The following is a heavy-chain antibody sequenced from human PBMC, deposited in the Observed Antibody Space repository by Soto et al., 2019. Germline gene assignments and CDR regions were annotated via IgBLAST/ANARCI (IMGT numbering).Heavy chain of an antibody. D-gene: IGHD3-16*01. V-gene: IGHV4-39*02. CDR3: ARDWGKSMFRMVISGIFDY. CDR2: VDSSGRR. Sequence: QLQLQESGPGLVKPSETLSLTCSVSGDSISTSPYSWGWIRQSPGKGLEWIGGVDSSGRRYYNPSLKSRDTMSVDRSKNQFSLSLSAVTAADTAVYFCARDWGKSMFRMVISGIFDYWGQGTQVTVSS. CDR1: GDSISTSPYS. J-gene: IGHJ4*02.